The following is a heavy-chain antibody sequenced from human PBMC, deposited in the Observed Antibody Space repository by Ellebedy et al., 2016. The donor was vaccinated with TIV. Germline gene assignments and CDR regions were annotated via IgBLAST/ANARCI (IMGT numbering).Heavy chain of an antibody. CDR3: AKGRGVGPYYFDY. Sequence: SLKISCAASGFTFDDYAMHWVRQAPGKGLEWVSGISWNSGSIGYADSVKGRFTISRDNARNSLYLQMNSLRAEDTALYYCAKGRGVGPYYFDYWGQGTLVTVSS. V-gene: IGHV3-9*01. J-gene: IGHJ4*02. CDR2: ISWNSGSI. CDR1: GFTFDDYA.